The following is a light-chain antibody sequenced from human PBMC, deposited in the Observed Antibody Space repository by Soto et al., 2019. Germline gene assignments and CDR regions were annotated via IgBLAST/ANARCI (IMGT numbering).Light chain of an antibody. Sequence: DIVMTQSPDSLAVSLGEKATINCKSNQSVLYSSNNKNYLAWYQQKPGQPPKLLIYWASTRESGVPDRFSGSGSGTDFTLTISSLQAEDVAVYYCQQYYSTPQTFGQGTKVDIK. CDR3: QQYYSTPQT. J-gene: IGKJ1*01. CDR2: WAS. V-gene: IGKV4-1*01. CDR1: QSVLYSSNNKNY.